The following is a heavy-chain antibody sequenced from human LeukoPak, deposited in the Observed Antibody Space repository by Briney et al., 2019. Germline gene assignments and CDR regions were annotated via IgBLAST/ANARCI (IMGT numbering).Heavy chain of an antibody. CDR3: ARGQYIYGDYRCYMDV. D-gene: IGHD4-17*01. CDR2: IYTSGST. J-gene: IGHJ6*03. V-gene: IGHV4-61*02. CDR1: GGSISSGSYY. Sequence: SQTLSLTCTVSGGSISSGSYYWSWIRQPAGKGLEWIGRIYTSGSTNYNPSLKSRVTMSVDTSKNQFSLKLSPVTAADTAVYYCARGQYIYGDYRCYMDVWGKGTTVTISS.